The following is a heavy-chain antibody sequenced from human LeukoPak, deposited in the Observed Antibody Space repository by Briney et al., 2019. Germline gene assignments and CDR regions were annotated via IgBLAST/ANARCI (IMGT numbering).Heavy chain of an antibody. CDR3: ARRSGTGTFSY. Sequence: PSETLSLTCTVSGDSISRSTYYWAWIRQPPGKGLEWIGSVYYGRSPYFHPSLESRATISVDTSKNHFSLKMSSVTAADTAVYYCARRSGTGTFSYWRQATLLTVPS. D-gene: IGHD6-25*01. J-gene: IGHJ4*02. V-gene: IGHV4-39*02. CDR1: GDSISRSTYY. CDR2: VYYGRSP.